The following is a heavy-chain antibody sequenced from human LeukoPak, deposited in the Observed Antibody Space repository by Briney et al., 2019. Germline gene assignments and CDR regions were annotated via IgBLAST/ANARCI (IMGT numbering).Heavy chain of an antibody. V-gene: IGHV1-2*02. CDR2: INPNSGGT. Sequence: ASVKVSCKASGYTFTGYYMHWVRQAPGQGLEWMGWINPNSGGTNYAQKFQGRVTMTGDTSISTAYMELSRLRSDDTAVYYCARDRAPVLTGYYLPFDYWGQGTLVTVSS. D-gene: IGHD3-9*01. J-gene: IGHJ4*02. CDR3: ARDRAPVLTGYYLPFDY. CDR1: GYTFTGYY.